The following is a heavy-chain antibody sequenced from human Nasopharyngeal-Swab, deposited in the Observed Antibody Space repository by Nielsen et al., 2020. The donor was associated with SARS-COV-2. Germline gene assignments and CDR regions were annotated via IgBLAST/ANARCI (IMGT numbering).Heavy chain of an antibody. CDR2: INPSSGGT. CDR3: AAWWELSAFDI. J-gene: IGHJ3*02. CDR1: GYTFTGYY. Sequence: ASVKVSCKASGYTFTGYYMHWVRQAPGQGLEWMGRINPSSGGTNYAQKFQGRVTMTRDTSISTAYMELSRLRSDDTAVYYCAAWWELSAFDIWGQGTMVTVSS. D-gene: IGHD1-26*01. V-gene: IGHV1-2*06.